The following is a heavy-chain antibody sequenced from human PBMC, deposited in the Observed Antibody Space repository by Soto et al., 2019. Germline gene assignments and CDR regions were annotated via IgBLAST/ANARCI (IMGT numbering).Heavy chain of an antibody. CDR2: ISYGGST. CDR1: GGSINSGGYC. Sequence: QVQLQESGPGLVKPSQTLSLTCTVSGGSINSGGYCWSWIRQHPGKGLDWIGCISYGGSTSYNPSPXIXXTISVDTSKNQFSLKLTSVTAADTAVYYCSRGILVWGQGALITVSS. J-gene: IGHJ4*02. V-gene: IGHV4-31*03. D-gene: IGHD5-18*01. CDR3: SRGILV.